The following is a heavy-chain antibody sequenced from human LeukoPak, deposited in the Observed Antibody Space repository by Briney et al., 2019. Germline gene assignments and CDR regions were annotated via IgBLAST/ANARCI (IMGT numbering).Heavy chain of an antibody. CDR2: INAGNGNT. CDR3: ARVGSSSLNHAFDI. D-gene: IGHD6-6*01. CDR1: GYTFTSYA. Sequence: ASVKVSCKASGYTFTSYAMHWVRQAPGQRLEWMGWINAGNGNTKYSQKFQGRVTITRDTSASTAYMELSSLRSEDTAVYYCARVGSSSLNHAFDIWGQGTMVTVSS. V-gene: IGHV1-3*01. J-gene: IGHJ3*02.